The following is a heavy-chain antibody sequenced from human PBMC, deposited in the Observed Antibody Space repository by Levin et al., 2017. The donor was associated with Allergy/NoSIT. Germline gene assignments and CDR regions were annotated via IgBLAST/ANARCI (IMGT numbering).Heavy chain of an antibody. D-gene: IGHD3-10*01. CDR3: ARVSGTPRGSSDY. CDR1: GFTFDDSG. J-gene: IGHJ4*02. CDR2: INWNGGST. V-gene: IGHV3-20*04. Sequence: GSLKISCAASGFTFDDSGMSWVRQAPGKGLEWVSGINWNGGSTGYADSVKGRFTISRDNAKNSLYLQMNSLRAEDTALYYCARVSGTPRGSSDYWGQGTLVTVSS.